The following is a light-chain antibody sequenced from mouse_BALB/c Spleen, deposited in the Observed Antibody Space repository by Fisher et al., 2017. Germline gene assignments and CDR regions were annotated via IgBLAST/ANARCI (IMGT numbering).Light chain of an antibody. Sequence: IVLTQTTAIMSASLGERVTMTCTASSSVSSSYLHWYQQKPGSSPKLWIYSTSNLASGVPVRFSGSGSGTSYSLTISSMEAEDAATYYCQQWSSYPLTFGGGTKLEIK. CDR3: QQWSSYPLT. V-gene: IGKV4-74*01. CDR1: SSVSSSY. CDR2: STS. J-gene: IGKJ1*01.